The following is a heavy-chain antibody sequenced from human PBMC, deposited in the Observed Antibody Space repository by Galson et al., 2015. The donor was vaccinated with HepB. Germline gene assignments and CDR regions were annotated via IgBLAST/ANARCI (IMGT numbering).Heavy chain of an antibody. CDR2: ISSNDEK. CDR3: ARITYYDILTGQYYFDY. D-gene: IGHD3-9*01. CDR1: GFSLSNARMG. Sequence: PALVKPTQTLTLTCTVSGFSLSNARMGVSWIRQPPGKALEWLAHISSNDEKSYSTSLKSRLTISKDTSKSQVVLTMTNMDPVDTATYYCARITYYDILTGQYYFDYWGQGTLVTVSS. V-gene: IGHV2-26*01. J-gene: IGHJ4*02.